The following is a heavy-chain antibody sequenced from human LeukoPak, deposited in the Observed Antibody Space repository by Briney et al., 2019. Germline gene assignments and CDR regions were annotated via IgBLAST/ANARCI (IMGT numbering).Heavy chain of an antibody. V-gene: IGHV5-51*01. CDR3: ARTSLPLRGSAPWGY. D-gene: IGHD1-26*01. J-gene: IGHJ4*02. Sequence: GESLKISCKGSGYSFISYWIGWVRQMPGKGLEWMGIIYPGDSDTRYSPSFQGQVTISADKSISTAYLQWSSLKASDTAMYYCARTSLPLRGSAPWGYWGQGTLVTVSS. CDR1: GYSFISYW. CDR2: IYPGDSDT.